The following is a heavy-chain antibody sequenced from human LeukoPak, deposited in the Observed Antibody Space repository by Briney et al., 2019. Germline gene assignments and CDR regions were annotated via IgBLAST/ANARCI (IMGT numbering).Heavy chain of an antibody. V-gene: IGHV1-69*05. Sequence: ASVKVSCKASGGTFSSYAISWVRQAPGQGLEWTGGIIPIFGTANYAQKFQGRVTITTDESTSTAYMELSSLRSEDTAVYYCAGGAYSSSSFYYYYYMDVWGKGTTVTVSS. CDR3: AGGAYSSSSFYYYYYMDV. CDR2: IIPIFGTA. D-gene: IGHD6-6*01. CDR1: GGTFSSYA. J-gene: IGHJ6*03.